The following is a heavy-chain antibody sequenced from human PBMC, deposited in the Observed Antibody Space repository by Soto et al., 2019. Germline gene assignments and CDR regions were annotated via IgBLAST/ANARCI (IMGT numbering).Heavy chain of an antibody. D-gene: IGHD4-17*01. V-gene: IGHV3-30-3*01. Sequence: QVQLVESGGGVVQPGRSLRLSCAASGFTFSSYAMHWVRQAPGKGLEWVAVISYDGSNKYYADSVKGRFTISRDNSKNTLYLQMNSLRAEETAVYYCARDPSTTVTNFCGNWYFDLWGRGTLVTVSS. CDR1: GFTFSSYA. CDR3: ARDPSTTVTNFCGNWYFDL. J-gene: IGHJ2*01. CDR2: ISYDGSNK.